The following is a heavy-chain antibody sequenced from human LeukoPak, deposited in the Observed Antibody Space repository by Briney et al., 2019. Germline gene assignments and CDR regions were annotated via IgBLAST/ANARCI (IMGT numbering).Heavy chain of an antibody. CDR3: ARSDLYYGSGYYYFDY. D-gene: IGHD3-10*01. V-gene: IGHV1-8*01. J-gene: IGHJ4*02. Sequence: GASVKVSCKASGYTFTSYDINWVRQATGQGLEWMGWMNPNSGNTGYAQKFQGRVTMTRNTSISTAYMELSRLRSDDTAVYYCARSDLYYGSGYYYFDYWGQGTLVTVSS. CDR2: MNPNSGNT. CDR1: GYTFTSYD.